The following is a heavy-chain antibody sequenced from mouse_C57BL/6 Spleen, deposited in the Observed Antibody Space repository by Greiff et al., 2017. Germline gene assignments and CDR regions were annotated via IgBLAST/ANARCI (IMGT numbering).Heavy chain of an antibody. CDR3: ARVDDYDAPYWYFDV. CDR1: GYSFTSYY. CDR2: IYPGSGNT. J-gene: IGHJ1*03. V-gene: IGHV1-66*01. D-gene: IGHD2-4*01. Sequence: VQLQQSGPELVKPGASVKISCKASGYSFTSYYIHWVKQRPGQGLEWIGWIYPGSGNTKYNEKFKGKATLTADTSSSTAYMQLSSLTSEDSAVYYCARVDDYDAPYWYFDVWGTGTTVTVSS.